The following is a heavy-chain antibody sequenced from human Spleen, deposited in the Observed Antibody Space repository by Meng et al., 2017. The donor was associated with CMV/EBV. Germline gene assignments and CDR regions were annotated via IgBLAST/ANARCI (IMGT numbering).Heavy chain of an antibody. V-gene: IGHV3-48*03. D-gene: IGHD2-21*01. CDR2: INDDDDTA. CDR1: GFTFRNYE. CDR3: ARRVSYFGMDV. Sequence: GESLKISCVVSGFTFRNYEMNWVRQAPGKGLEWISFINDDDDTAYYADSVKGRFTLSKDSAKNSVYLQMNSLRDDDTAIYYCARRVSYFGMDVWGQGTAVTVSS. J-gene: IGHJ6*02.